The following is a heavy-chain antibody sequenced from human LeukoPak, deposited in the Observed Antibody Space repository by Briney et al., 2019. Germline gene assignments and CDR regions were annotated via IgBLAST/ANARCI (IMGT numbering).Heavy chain of an antibody. D-gene: IGHD4/OR15-4a*01. J-gene: IGHJ6*03. Sequence: ASVKVSCKASGDTFSTYAISWVRQAPGQGLEWMGVIIPIFGTPHYAQKFQGRVTITADESTSTAYMELSSLRSEDTAVYYCARCQLHQLLDYYYYMDVWGKGTTVTVSS. CDR2: IIPIFGTP. CDR3: ARCQLHQLLDYYYYMDV. V-gene: IGHV1-69*01. CDR1: GDTFSTYA.